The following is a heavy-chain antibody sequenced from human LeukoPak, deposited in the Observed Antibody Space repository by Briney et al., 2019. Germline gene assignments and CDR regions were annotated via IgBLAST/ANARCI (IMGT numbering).Heavy chain of an antibody. CDR2: NYSGGST. D-gene: IGHD3-9*01. CDR1: GFTVSSNY. J-gene: IGHJ4*02. V-gene: IGHV3-53*01. Sequence: PGGSLRLSCAASGFTVSSNYMSWVRQAPGKGLEWVSVNYSGGSTYYADSVKGRFTISRDNSKNTLYLQMNSLRAEDTAVYYCARARVGGLRYFDWLSKPLYFDYWGQGTLVTVSS. CDR3: ARARVGGLRYFDWLSKPLYFDY.